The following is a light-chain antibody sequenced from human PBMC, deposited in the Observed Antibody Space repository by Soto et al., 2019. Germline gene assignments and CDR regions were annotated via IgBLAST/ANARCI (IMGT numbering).Light chain of an antibody. CDR3: QQYYSTPPT. CDR2: WAS. J-gene: IGKJ1*01. Sequence: DIVMTQSPDSLAVSLGERATINCKSSQSVLYSSNNKNYLAWYQQKPGQPPKLLIYWASTRESGVPDRFSGRGSGTDFTLNISSLQAEDVAVYYCQQYYSTPPTFGQGTKVEIK. CDR1: QSVLYSSNNKNY. V-gene: IGKV4-1*01.